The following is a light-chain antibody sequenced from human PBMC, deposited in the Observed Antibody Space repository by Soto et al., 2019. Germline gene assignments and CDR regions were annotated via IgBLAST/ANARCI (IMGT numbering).Light chain of an antibody. V-gene: IGLV2-11*01. J-gene: IGLJ2*01. CDR3: CSYIGTVL. CDR1: SSDIGDYNY. Sequence: QSVLTQPRSVSASPGQSVTISCTGTSSDIGDYNYVAWYQQYSGRAPKLMIYEVSERPAGVPDRFSGSKSGNTASLTISGLQGEDEADYYCCSYIGTVLFGGGTKLTVL. CDR2: EVS.